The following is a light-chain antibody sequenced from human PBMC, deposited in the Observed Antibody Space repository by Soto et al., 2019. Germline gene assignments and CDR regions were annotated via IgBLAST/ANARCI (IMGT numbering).Light chain of an antibody. CDR2: DAS. V-gene: IGKV1-5*01. CDR3: QQYDSFWT. CDR1: QSINNW. Sequence: DIQLTQSPSTLSSGVVDIVTITCRASQSINNWLAWYQQKVGEAPKLLIYDASNLESGVPSRFSGSGSGTEFTLTISSLQTDDFASYYCQQYDSFWTFGQGTKVDIK. J-gene: IGKJ1*01.